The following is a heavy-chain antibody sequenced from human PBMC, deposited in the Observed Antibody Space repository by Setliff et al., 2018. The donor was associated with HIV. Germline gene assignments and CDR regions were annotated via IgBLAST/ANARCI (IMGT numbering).Heavy chain of an antibody. CDR3: AKDSDSSGWYNYYGMDV. CDR2: IWYDGSNK. J-gene: IGHJ6*02. Sequence: GGSLRLSCAASGFTLSSYGMHWVRQAPGKGLEWVAVIWYDGSNKYYADSVKGRFTISRDNSKNTLYLQMNSLRAEDTAVYYCAKDSDSSGWYNYYGMDVWGQGTTVTVSS. D-gene: IGHD6-19*01. CDR1: GFTLSSYG. V-gene: IGHV3-30*02.